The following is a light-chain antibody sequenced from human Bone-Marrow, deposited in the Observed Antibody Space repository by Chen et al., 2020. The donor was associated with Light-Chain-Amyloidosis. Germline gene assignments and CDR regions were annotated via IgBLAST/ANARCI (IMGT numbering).Light chain of an antibody. CDR3: QQYKTSPWT. J-gene: IGKJ1*01. CDR2: KAS. CDR1: QSISSW. V-gene: IGKV1-5*03. Sequence: DVQMTQSPSTLSASVGDRVTITCRASQSISSWLAWYQQRPGEAPNLLIYKASTLQRGVPSRFSGSGSGTEYTLTINSLQPDDFATYYCQQYKTSPWTFGQGTKVEIK.